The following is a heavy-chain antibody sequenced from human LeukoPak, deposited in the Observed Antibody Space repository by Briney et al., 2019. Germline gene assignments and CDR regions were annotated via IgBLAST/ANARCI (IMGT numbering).Heavy chain of an antibody. D-gene: IGHD6-19*01. J-gene: IGHJ4*02. CDR3: AANGYSSGWYLGPGQFDY. V-gene: IGHV3-23*01. CDR2: VIRSGDST. CDR1: GFTFSSYA. Sequence: GGSLRLSCAASGFTFSSYAVGWVRQAPGKGLKWVSTVIRSGDSTYYADSVKGRFTISRDNAKNSLYLQMNSLRDEDTAVYYCAANGYSSGWYLGPGQFDYWGQGTLVTVSS.